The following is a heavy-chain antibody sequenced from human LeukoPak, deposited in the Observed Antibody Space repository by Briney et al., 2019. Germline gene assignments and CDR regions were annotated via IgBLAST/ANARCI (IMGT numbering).Heavy chain of an antibody. CDR1: GFTFSDYY. V-gene: IGHV3-11*01. J-gene: IGHJ4*02. D-gene: IGHD6-13*01. CDR3: AKDPSIAAAAYYFDY. CDR2: ISSSGSTI. Sequence: GGSLRLSCAASGFTFSDYYMSWIRQAPGKGLEWVSYISSSGSTIYYADSVKGRFTISRDNAKNSLYLQMNSLRAEDTAVYYCAKDPSIAAAAYYFDYWGQGTLVTVSS.